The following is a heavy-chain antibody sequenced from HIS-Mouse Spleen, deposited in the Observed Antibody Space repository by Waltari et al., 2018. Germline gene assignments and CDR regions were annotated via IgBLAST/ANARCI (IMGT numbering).Heavy chain of an antibody. D-gene: IGHD6-19*01. CDR3: ASDTIAVAGLTRDY. V-gene: IGHV1-2*02. Sequence: QVQLVQSGAEVKKPGASVKVSCKASGYTFTGYYMHWVRQAPGQGLEWMGWINSKNGGTNDAKEFQGRVTMTRETSISTAYMELSRLRSDDTAVYYCASDTIAVAGLTRDYWGQGTLVTVSS. CDR2: INSKNGGT. CDR1: GYTFTGYY. J-gene: IGHJ4*02.